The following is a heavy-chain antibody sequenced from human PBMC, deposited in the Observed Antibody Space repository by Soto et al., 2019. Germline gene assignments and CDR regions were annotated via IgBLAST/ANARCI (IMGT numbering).Heavy chain of an antibody. Sequence: EVQLLESGGGLVQPGGSLRLSCAASGFTFSSYAIKWVRQAPGKGLEWVSLIGESGTPTYYADSVKGRFTISRDNSGNTLFREMYSLRAEDTAGYYCARYIPGVRYYGMDVWGQGTTVTVSS. J-gene: IGHJ6*02. V-gene: IGHV3-23*01. D-gene: IGHD2-2*01. CDR1: GFTFSSYA. CDR2: IGESGTPT. CDR3: ARYIPGVRYYGMDV.